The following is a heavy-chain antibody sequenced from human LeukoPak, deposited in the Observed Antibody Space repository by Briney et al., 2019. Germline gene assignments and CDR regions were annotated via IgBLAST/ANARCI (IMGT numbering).Heavy chain of an antibody. Sequence: SETLSLTCTISGDSISGSYWSWLRLPAGKGLEWIGRIYTSGRTNYNLALKGRVTMSVDTSKNQFSLELSSVTAADTAVYYCASQSSGTSVSYWGQGTLVTVSS. CDR1: GDSISGSY. V-gene: IGHV4-4*07. CDR2: IYTSGRT. J-gene: IGHJ4*02. D-gene: IGHD2-2*01. CDR3: ASQSSGTSVSY.